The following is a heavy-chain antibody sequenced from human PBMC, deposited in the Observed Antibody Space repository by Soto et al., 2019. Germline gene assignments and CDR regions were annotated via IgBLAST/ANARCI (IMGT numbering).Heavy chain of an antibody. CDR1: GFTFSSYG. CDR2: ISYDGSNK. J-gene: IGHJ4*02. D-gene: IGHD2-15*01. Sequence: PGGSLRLSCAASGFTFSSYGMHWVRQAPGKGLEWVAVISYDGSNKYYADSVKGRFTISRDNSKNTLYLQMNSLRAEDTAVYYCAKAPGYCSGGSCYSDYWGQGTLVTVSS. CDR3: AKAPGYCSGGSCYSDY. V-gene: IGHV3-30*18.